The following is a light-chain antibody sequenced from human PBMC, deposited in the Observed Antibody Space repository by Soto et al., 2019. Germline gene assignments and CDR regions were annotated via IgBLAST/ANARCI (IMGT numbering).Light chain of an antibody. CDR2: DVS. V-gene: IGLV2-14*03. J-gene: IGLJ1*01. CDR3: NSYAGTSYV. Sequence: QSVLTQPASVSGTPGQSITISCTGTSSDVGAYNYVSWYQQYPGKAPKLIIYDVSNRPSGVSCRFSGSKSGNTASLTISELQAEDEADYYCNSYAGTSYVFGPGTKVNVL. CDR1: SSDVGAYNY.